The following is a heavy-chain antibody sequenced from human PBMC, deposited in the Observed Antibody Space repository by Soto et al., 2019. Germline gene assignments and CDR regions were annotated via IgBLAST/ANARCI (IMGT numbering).Heavy chain of an antibody. Sequence: GGSLRLSCAASGFTFSSYAMHWVRQAPGKGLEWVAVISYDGSNKYYADSVKGRFTSSRDDAENSLYLQMNSLKAGDTAVYYCARGGIPPGYGLDVWGQGTTVTVSS. CDR3: ARGGIPPGYGLDV. J-gene: IGHJ6*02. CDR2: ISYDGSNK. D-gene: IGHD6-13*01. V-gene: IGHV3-30*14. CDR1: GFTFSSYA.